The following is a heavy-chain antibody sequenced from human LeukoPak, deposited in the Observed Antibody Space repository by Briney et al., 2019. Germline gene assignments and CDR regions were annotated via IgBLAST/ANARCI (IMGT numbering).Heavy chain of an antibody. V-gene: IGHV2-70*11. CDR1: GFSLSTSGMC. J-gene: IGHJ4*02. Sequence: RKSGPALVKPTQTLTLTCTFSGFSLSTSGMCVSWIRQPPGKALEWLARIDWDDDKYYSTSLKTRLTISKYTSKNQVVLTMTNMDPVDTATYYCARIQGIAVAPDYWGQGTLVTVSS. CDR2: IDWDDDK. CDR3: ARIQGIAVAPDY. D-gene: IGHD6-19*01.